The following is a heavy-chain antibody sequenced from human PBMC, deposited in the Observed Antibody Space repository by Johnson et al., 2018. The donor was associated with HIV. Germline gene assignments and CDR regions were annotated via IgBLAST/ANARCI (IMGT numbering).Heavy chain of an antibody. D-gene: IGHD5-12*01. CDR2: ISYDGSNK. CDR3: ARDPSPSSYRAFDI. CDR1: GFTFSSYA. V-gene: IGHV3-30-3*01. J-gene: IGHJ3*02. Sequence: QMQLVESGGGVVQPGRSLRLSCAASGFTFSSYAMHWVRQAPGKGLEWVAVISYDGSNKYYADSEKGRFTISRDNSKNTLYLQMNSLRAEDTAVYYCARDPSPSSYRAFDIWGQGTMVTVSS.